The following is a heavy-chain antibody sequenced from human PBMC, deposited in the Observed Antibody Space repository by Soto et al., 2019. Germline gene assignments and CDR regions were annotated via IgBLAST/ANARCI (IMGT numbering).Heavy chain of an antibody. Sequence: LSLTYTVSGASSISYYWTWIRQPAGKGLDWIGRISTSGTTNYNPSLQSRVTMSVDTSKNHFSLNLSSVTAVDTAVYYCAREAGPDRWFDPWGQGTLVTV. CDR3: AREAGPDRWFDP. J-gene: IGHJ5*02. CDR1: GASSISYY. CDR2: ISTSGTT. D-gene: IGHD6-19*01. V-gene: IGHV4-4*07.